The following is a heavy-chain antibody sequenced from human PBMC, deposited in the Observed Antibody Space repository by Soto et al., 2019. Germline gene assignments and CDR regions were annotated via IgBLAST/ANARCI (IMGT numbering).Heavy chain of an antibody. CDR2: IYYSGST. V-gene: IGHV4-30-4*01. D-gene: IGHD2-8*01. CDR3: ARVMATPVSFDI. Sequence: SATLSLTCTVSGGSISSGDYYWSWIRQPPGKGLEWIGYIYYSGSTYYNPSLKSRVTISVDTSKNQFSLKLSSVTAADTAVYYCARVMATPVSFDIWGQGTMVTGS. CDR1: GGSISSGDYY. J-gene: IGHJ3*02.